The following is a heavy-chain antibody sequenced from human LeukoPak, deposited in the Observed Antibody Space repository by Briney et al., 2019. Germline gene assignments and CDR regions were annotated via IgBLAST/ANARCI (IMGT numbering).Heavy chain of an antibody. CDR2: IDNDGSEM. J-gene: IGHJ3*02. V-gene: IGHV3-74*01. Sequence: GGSLRLSCAASGFTFISYWIHWVRQAPGKGLEWVSRIDNDGSEMIYADSVRGRFTISRDNAKNTLYRQLNSLRADDTAVYFCARGGFAHAFDIWGQGTMVTVYS. CDR1: GFTFISYW. CDR3: ARGGFAHAFDI.